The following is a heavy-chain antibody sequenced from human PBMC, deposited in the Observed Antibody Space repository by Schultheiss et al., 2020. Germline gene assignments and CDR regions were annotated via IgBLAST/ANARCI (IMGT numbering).Heavy chain of an antibody. D-gene: IGHD4-23*01. Sequence: ASVKVSCKASGYTFTSYAMNWVRQAPGQGLEWMGWINTNTGNPTYAQGFTGRFVFSLDTSVSTAYLQISSLKAEDTAVYYCARDRPWTTVVTPGAFDIWGQGTMVTVSS. CDR3: ARDRPWTTVVTPGAFDI. V-gene: IGHV7-4-1*02. J-gene: IGHJ3*02. CDR1: GYTFTSYA. CDR2: INTNTGNP.